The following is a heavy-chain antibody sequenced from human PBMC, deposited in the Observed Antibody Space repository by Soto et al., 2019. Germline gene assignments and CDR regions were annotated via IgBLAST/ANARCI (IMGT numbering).Heavy chain of an antibody. CDR3: ARDRGYDAHDYYYNAMDV. D-gene: IGHD2-15*01. J-gene: IGHJ6*02. CDR2: IRGFSPYT. V-gene: IGHV3-21*01. CDR1: GFTFRTYT. Sequence: GGSLRLSCISSGFTFRTYTMNWVRQAPGKGLEWVSGIRGFSPYTFYAESVKGRFTVSRDNAKNSLYLQMNSLRAEDTAVYYCARDRGYDAHDYYYNAMDVWGQGTTVTVSS.